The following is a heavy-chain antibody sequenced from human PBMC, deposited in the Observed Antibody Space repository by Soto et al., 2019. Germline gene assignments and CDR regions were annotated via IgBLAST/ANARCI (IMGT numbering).Heavy chain of an antibody. D-gene: IGHD3-3*01. CDR1: GFTFSSYA. CDR3: ASGGGDIVLVPAADNYDFWSGYYGY. V-gene: IGHV3-30-3*01. CDR2: ISYDGSNK. Sequence: GGSLRLSCAASGFTFSSYAMHWVRRAPGKGLEWVAVISYDGSNKYYADSVKGRFTISRDNSKNTLYLQMNSLRAEDTAVYYCASGGGDIVLVPAADNYDFWSGYYGYWGQGTLVTVSS. J-gene: IGHJ4*02.